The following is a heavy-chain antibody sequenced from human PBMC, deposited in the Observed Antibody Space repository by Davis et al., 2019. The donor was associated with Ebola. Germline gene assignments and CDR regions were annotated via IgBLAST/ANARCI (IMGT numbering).Heavy chain of an antibody. CDR2: INHSGST. CDR3: ARVKVPAGRGIWFYYYYGMDV. Sequence: GSLRLSCTVSGGSISSYYWSWIRQPPGKGLEWIGEINHSGSTNYNPSLKSRVTISVDTSKNQFSLKLSSVTAADTAVYYCARVKVPAGRGIWFYYYYGMDVWGQGTTVTVSS. V-gene: IGHV4-34*01. D-gene: IGHD3-10*01. CDR1: GGSISSYY. J-gene: IGHJ6*02.